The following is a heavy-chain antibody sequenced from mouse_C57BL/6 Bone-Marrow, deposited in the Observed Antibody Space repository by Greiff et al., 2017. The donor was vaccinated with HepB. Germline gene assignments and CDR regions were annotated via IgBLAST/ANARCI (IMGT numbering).Heavy chain of an antibody. Sequence: QVQLKESGAELARPGASVKLYCKASGYTFTSYGISWVKQRTGQGLEWIGEIYPRSGNTYYNEKFKGKATLTADKSSSTAYMELRSLTSEDSAVYFCAREVYYYGSFYYAMDYWGQGTSVTVSS. CDR2: IYPRSGNT. CDR1: GYTFTSYG. J-gene: IGHJ4*01. CDR3: AREVYYYGSFYYAMDY. V-gene: IGHV1-81*01. D-gene: IGHD1-1*01.